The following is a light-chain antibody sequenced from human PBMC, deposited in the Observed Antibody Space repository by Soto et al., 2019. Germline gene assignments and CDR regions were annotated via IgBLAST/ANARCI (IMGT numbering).Light chain of an antibody. Sequence: QSVLTQPPSVSAAPGQKVTISCSGSSSNIGNNYVSWYQHLPGTAPKLLIYENNKRPSGFPDRFSGSKSGTSATLGITGLQTGDEAEYYCGTWQSSLSAWVFGGGTQLTVL. J-gene: IGLJ2*01. CDR1: SSNIGNNY. V-gene: IGLV1-51*02. CDR3: GTWQSSLSAWV. CDR2: ENN.